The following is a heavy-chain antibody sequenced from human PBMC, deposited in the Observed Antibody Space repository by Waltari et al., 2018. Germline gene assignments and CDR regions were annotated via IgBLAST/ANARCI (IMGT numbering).Heavy chain of an antibody. D-gene: IGHD4-17*01. Sequence: QVQLVESGGGVVQPGGSLRLSCAASGFTFSSYGMHWVRQAPGKGLEWVAFIRYDGSNKYYADSVKGRFTISRDNSKNTLYLQMNSLRSDDTAVYYCARDPWGDYNFDYWGQGTLVTVSS. V-gene: IGHV3-30*02. CDR3: ARDPWGDYNFDY. J-gene: IGHJ4*02. CDR2: IRYDGSNK. CDR1: GFTFSSYG.